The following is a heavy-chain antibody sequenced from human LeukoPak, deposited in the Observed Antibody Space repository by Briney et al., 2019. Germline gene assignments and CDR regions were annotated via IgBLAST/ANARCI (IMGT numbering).Heavy chain of an antibody. CDR1: GFTFSSYA. V-gene: IGHV3-30-3*01. Sequence: GGSLRLSCAASGFTFSSYAMHWVRQAPGKGLEWVAVMSYDGSNKYYADSVKGRFTISRDHSKNTLYPQMNSLRAEDTAVYYCARVLSGEYYDSSGYYYWGQGTLVTVSS. D-gene: IGHD3-22*01. CDR2: MSYDGSNK. CDR3: ARVLSGEYYDSSGYYY. J-gene: IGHJ4*02.